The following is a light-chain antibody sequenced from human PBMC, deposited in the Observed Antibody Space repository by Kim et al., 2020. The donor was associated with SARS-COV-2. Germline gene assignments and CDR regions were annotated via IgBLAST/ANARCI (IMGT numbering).Light chain of an antibody. CDR2: GKN. J-gene: IGLJ3*02. CDR3: NSRDSSGNHLV. CDR1: SLRSYY. Sequence: SSELTQDPAVSVALGQTVRITCQGDSLRSYYASWXQQKPGQAPVLVIYGKNNRPSGIPDRFSGSSSGNTASLTITGAPAEDEADYYCNSRDSSGNHLVFG. V-gene: IGLV3-19*01.